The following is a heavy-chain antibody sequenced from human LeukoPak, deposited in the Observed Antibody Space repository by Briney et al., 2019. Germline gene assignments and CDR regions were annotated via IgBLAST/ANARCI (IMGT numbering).Heavy chain of an antibody. CDR2: ISSSGSYI. D-gene: IGHD3-3*01. Sequence: GALRLSCAASGFTFSSYSRNWVRQAPGKGLEWISSISSSGSYIYYADSVKGRFTISRDNAKNSLYLQINSLRAEDTAVYYCARGGVLDVWGKGTTVTVSS. J-gene: IGHJ6*04. CDR3: ARGGVLDV. CDR1: GFTFSSYS. V-gene: IGHV3-21*01.